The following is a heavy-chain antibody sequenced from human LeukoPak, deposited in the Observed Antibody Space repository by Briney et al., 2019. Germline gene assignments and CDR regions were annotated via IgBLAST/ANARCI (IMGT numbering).Heavy chain of an antibody. CDR1: GGCISSGDYY. Sequence: SETLSLTCTVSGGCISSGDYYWSWNRRPPGKGLEWIGYIYYSGSTYYNPSLKSRVTISVDTSKNQFSLKLSSVTAADTAVYYCARTIVVVPAVPDAFDIWGQGTMVTVSS. CDR3: ARTIVVVPAVPDAFDI. CDR2: IYYSGST. V-gene: IGHV4-30-4*08. J-gene: IGHJ3*02. D-gene: IGHD2-2*01.